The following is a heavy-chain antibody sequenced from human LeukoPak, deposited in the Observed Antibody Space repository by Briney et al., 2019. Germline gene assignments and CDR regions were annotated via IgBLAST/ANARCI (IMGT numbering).Heavy chain of an antibody. CDR1: GFTFSSYA. CDR3: AKAYSGLDFQH. D-gene: IGHD4-11*01. CDR2: ISGSGGST. V-gene: IGHV3-23*01. Sequence: HAGGSLRLSCAASGFTFSSYAMSWVRQAPGKGLEWVSAISGSGGSTYYADSVKGRFTISRDNSKNTLYLRMNSLRAEDTAVYYCAKAYSGLDFQHWGQGTLVTVSS. J-gene: IGHJ1*01.